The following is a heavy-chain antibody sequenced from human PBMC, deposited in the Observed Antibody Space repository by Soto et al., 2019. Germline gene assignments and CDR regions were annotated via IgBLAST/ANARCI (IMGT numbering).Heavy chain of an antibody. CDR2: IYYSGST. CDR1: GGSISSYY. J-gene: IGHJ6*03. V-gene: IGHV4-59*01. Sequence: PSETLSLTCTVSGGSISSYYWSWIRQPPGKGLEWIGYIYYSGSTNYNPSIKSRVTISVDTSKNQFSLKLSSVTAADTAVYYCAREARGVADYYYYYMDVWGKGTTVTVSS. CDR3: AREARGVADYYYYYMDV. D-gene: IGHD6-19*01.